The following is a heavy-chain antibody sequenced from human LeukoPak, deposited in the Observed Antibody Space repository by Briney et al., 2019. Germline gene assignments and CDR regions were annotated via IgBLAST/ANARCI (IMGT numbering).Heavy chain of an antibody. CDR1: GFTFSSYE. Sequence: GGSLRLSCAASGFTFSSYEMNWVRQAPGKGLEWVSYISSSGSTIYYADSVKGRFTISRDNAKTSLYLQMNSLRAEDTAVYYCAREEWFGESTGYGYWGQGTLVTASS. CDR3: AREEWFGESTGYGY. J-gene: IGHJ4*02. D-gene: IGHD3-10*01. V-gene: IGHV3-48*03. CDR2: ISSSGSTI.